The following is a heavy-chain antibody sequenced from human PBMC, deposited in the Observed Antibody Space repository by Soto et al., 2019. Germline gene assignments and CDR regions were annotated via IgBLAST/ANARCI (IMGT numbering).Heavy chain of an antibody. CDR3: APSHTASNYGDYEPITSCDY. CDR1: GFSLSTSGVG. CDR2: IYWDDDK. V-gene: IGHV2-5*02. D-gene: IGHD4-17*01. Sequence: QITLKESGPTLVKPTQTLTLTCTFSGFSLSTSGVGVGWIRQPPGKALEWLALIYWDDDKRYSPSLKSRLTITKDTSKNQVVLTMTNMDPVDTATYYCAPSHTASNYGDYEPITSCDYWGQGTLVTVSS. J-gene: IGHJ4*02.